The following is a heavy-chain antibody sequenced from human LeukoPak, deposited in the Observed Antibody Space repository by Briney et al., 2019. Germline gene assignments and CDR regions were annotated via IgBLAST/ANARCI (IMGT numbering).Heavy chain of an antibody. J-gene: IGHJ6*02. CDR3: ARVKGFGYGRNWYYYYGMDV. D-gene: IGHD5-18*01. CDR2: INHSGST. CDR1: GGSFSGYS. Sequence: SETLSLTCAVYGGSFSGYSWGWFRQPPGKGREWFGEINHSGSTNYNPSLKSRVTISVDTSKNQFSLKLSSVTAADTAVYYCARVKGFGYGRNWYYYYGMDVWGQGTPVIVSS. V-gene: IGHV4-34*01.